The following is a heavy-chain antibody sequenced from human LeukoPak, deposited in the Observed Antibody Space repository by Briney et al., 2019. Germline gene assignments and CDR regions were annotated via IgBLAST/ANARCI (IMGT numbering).Heavy chain of an antibody. CDR3: ARVRSGYDYYYYYMDV. J-gene: IGHJ6*03. V-gene: IGHV4-61*01. Sequence: SETLSLTCTVSGGSISSGSYYWNWIRQPPRKGLEWIGCIYYSGSTNYNPSLKSRVTISVDTSKNQFSLKLSSVTAADTAVYYCARVRSGYDYYYYYMDVWGKGTTVTVSS. D-gene: IGHD3-3*01. CDR2: IYYSGST. CDR1: GGSISSGSYY.